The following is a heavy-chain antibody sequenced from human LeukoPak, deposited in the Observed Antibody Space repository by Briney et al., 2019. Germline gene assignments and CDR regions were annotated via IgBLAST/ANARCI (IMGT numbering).Heavy chain of an antibody. CDR1: GYTFHAYG. V-gene: IGHV1-18*01. D-gene: IGHD1-1*01. CDR2: ISGYNGNT. J-gene: IGHJ3*02. CDR3: ARDQTGAFDI. Sequence: ASVKVSCKTSGYTFHAYGISWVRQAPGQGLEWMGWISGYNGNTNYAQKLQGRVTMTTDTSTSTAYMELRSLRSDDTAVYYCARDQTGAFDIWGQGTMVTVSS.